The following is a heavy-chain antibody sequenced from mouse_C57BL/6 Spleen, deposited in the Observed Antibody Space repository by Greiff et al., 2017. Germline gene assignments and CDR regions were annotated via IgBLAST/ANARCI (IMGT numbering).Heavy chain of an antibody. J-gene: IGHJ3*01. CDR2: IYPGSGST. Sequence: QVQLQQPGAELVKPGASVKMSCKASGYTFTSYWITWVKQRPGQGLEWIGDIYPGSGSTNYNEKFKSKATLTVDKSSSTASMQLSSLTSEDSAVYYCASPGQLRLRFAYWGQGTLVTVSA. D-gene: IGHD3-2*02. CDR3: ASPGQLRLRFAY. CDR1: GYTFTSYW. V-gene: IGHV1-55*01.